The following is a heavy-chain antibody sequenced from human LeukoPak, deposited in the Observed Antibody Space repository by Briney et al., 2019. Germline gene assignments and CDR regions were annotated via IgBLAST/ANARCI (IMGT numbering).Heavy chain of an antibody. D-gene: IGHD1/OR15-1a*01. CDR1: GLTVSSNY. V-gene: IGHV3-53*01. CDR2: LYSGGST. Sequence: GGSLRLSCAASGLTVSSNYMSWVRQAPGKGLEWVSVLYSGGSTYYADSVKGRFTISRDNSKNTLYLQMNSLRAEGTAVYYCARSREHKYEVDYWGQGTLVTVSS. J-gene: IGHJ4*02. CDR3: ARSREHKYEVDY.